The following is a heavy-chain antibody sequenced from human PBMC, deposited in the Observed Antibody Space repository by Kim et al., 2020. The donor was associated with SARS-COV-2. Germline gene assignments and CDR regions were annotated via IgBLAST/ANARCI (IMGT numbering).Heavy chain of an antibody. D-gene: IGHD1-26*01. Sequence: GGSLRLSCATSGFTFSRFAMNWFRQAPGKGLEWVSAIGGSGGTTYYAESVKDRFTISRDNSKNTVFLQMRSLRVEDTAVDYCAKVVSGGDAGTDAFDIWGQGTMVTVSS. CDR3: AKVVSGGDAGTDAFDI. J-gene: IGHJ3*02. V-gene: IGHV3-23*01. CDR2: IGGSGGTT. CDR1: GFTFSRFA.